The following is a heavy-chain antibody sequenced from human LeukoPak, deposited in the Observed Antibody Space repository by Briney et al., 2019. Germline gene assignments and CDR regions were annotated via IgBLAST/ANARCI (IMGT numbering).Heavy chain of an antibody. J-gene: IGHJ5*02. V-gene: IGHV4-34*01. CDR2: IYYSGST. Sequence: SETLSLTCAVYGGSFSGYYWGWIRQPPGKGLEWIGSIYYSGSTYYNPSLKSRVTISVDTSKNQFSLKLSSVTAADTAVYYCARDRVYCSGGSCYSGWFDPWGQGTLVTVSS. D-gene: IGHD2-15*01. CDR1: GGSFSGYY. CDR3: ARDRVYCSGGSCYSGWFDP.